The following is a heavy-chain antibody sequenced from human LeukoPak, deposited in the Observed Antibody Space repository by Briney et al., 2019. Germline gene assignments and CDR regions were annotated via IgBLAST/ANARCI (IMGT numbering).Heavy chain of an antibody. CDR1: GGSISSGSYY. V-gene: IGHV4-61*02. CDR3: ARGASSSSAIGYYYYYVDV. Sequence: PSETLSLTCIVSGGSISSGSYYWSWIRQPAGKGLEWIGRMYTSGSTNYNPSLKSRVTISVDTSKNQFSLNLSSVTAADTAVYYCARGASSSSAIGYYYYYVDVWGKGTTVTVSS. J-gene: IGHJ6*03. CDR2: MYTSGST. D-gene: IGHD3-16*01.